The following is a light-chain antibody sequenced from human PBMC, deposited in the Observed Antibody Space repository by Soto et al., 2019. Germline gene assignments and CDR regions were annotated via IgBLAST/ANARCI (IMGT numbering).Light chain of an antibody. Sequence: EIVLTQSPGTLSLSPGERATLSCRASQSVSNNYLAWYQQKPGQAPRLLIYGASSRATGIPDRFSGSGSGTDFTLTISRLELEDFAVYYCQQYGSSPLTFGQGTKVDIK. V-gene: IGKV3-20*01. CDR3: QQYGSSPLT. J-gene: IGKJ1*01. CDR1: QSVSNNY. CDR2: GAS.